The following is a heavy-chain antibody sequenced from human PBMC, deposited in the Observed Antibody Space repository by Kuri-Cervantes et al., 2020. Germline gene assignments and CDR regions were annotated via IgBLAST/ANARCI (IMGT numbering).Heavy chain of an antibody. Sequence: GESLKISCAASGFTFSDYWMHWVRQAPGKGLVWVSHIHADGITTSYADSVRGRFTISRDNAKNAMYLQMYSLRAEDTALYHCARSHLRGGMDVWGQGTTVTVSS. CDR3: ARSHLRGGMDV. J-gene: IGHJ6*02. V-gene: IGHV3-74*01. CDR1: GFTFSDYW. CDR2: IHADGITT.